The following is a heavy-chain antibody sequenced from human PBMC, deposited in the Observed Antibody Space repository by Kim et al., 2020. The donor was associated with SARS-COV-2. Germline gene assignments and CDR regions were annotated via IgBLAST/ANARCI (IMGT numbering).Heavy chain of an antibody. Sequence: GGSLRLSCAASGFTFSSYGMHWVRQAPGKGLEWEAVISYDGSNKYYADSVKGRFTISRDNSKNTLYLQMNSLRPEDTAVYYCAKESGSGSYYAWTYYYYGMDVWGQGTTVTVSS. CDR1: GFTFSSYG. J-gene: IGHJ6*02. V-gene: IGHV3-30*18. CDR3: AKESGSGSYYAWTYYYYGMDV. CDR2: ISYDGSNK. D-gene: IGHD3-10*01.